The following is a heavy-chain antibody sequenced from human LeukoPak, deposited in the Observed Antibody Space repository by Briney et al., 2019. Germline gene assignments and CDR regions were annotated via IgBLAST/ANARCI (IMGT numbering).Heavy chain of an antibody. CDR1: GYSISSGYY. Sequence: SETLSLTCAVSGYSISSGYYWGWIRQPPGKGLEWIGSIYHSGSTYYNPSLKSRVTISVDTSKNQSSLKLSSVTAADTAVYYCARGGILDIVVVPAAGLGVPLDYFDYWGQGTLVTVSS. V-gene: IGHV4-38-2*01. CDR3: ARGGILDIVVVPAAGLGVPLDYFDY. CDR2: IYHSGST. D-gene: IGHD2-2*01. J-gene: IGHJ4*02.